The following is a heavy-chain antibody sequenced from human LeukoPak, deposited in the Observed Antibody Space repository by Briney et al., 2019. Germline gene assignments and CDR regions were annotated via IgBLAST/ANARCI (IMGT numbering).Heavy chain of an antibody. V-gene: IGHV1-46*01. D-gene: IGHD3-22*01. CDR3: ARDSASLYYNDRGAFDY. CDR2: IDPSGGST. Sequence: GASVKVSCKASGYTFTSHSIHWVRQAPGQGLEWMGIIDPSGGSTSYAQKFQGRVTMTRDTSTNIAYMELSSLRSEDTALYYCARDSASLYYNDRGAFDYWGQGTLVTVSS. CDR1: GYTFTSHS. J-gene: IGHJ4*02.